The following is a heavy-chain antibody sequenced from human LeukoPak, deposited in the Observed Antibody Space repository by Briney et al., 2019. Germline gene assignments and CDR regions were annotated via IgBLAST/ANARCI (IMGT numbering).Heavy chain of an antibody. Sequence: PLETLSLTCTVSGASISNYYWSWIRQPPGKGLEWIGYIYYSRSTNNNPSLKSRVTISVDTSKNQFSLKLNSVTAADTAVYYCAGGPRGDSFEYNWFDPWGQGTLVTVSS. CDR3: AGGPRGDSFEYNWFDP. V-gene: IGHV4-59*01. CDR1: GASISNYY. J-gene: IGHJ5*02. D-gene: IGHD3-9*01. CDR2: IYYSRST.